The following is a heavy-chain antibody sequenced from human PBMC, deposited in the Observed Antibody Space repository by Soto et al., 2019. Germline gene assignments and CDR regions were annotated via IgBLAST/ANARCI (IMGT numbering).Heavy chain of an antibody. D-gene: IGHD6-19*01. CDR2: ISATDGGT. CDR3: ANGESSGWPAFDS. CDR1: GFTFSTYA. J-gene: IGHJ4*02. V-gene: IGHV3-23*01. Sequence: EVQLLESGGGLVQPGGSLRLSCAASGFTFSTYAMSWVRQAPGKGLEWVSTISATDGGTYYADSVKGRFTISRDNSKKALYLQMNSLRAEDTAVYYWANGESSGWPAFDSWGQGTLVTVSS.